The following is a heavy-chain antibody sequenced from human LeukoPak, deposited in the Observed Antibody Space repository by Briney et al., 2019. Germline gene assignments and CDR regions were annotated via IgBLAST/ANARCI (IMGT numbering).Heavy chain of an antibody. CDR3: ARLGAGSSWSCGDY. J-gene: IGHJ4*02. CDR1: GFTFNTYW. CDR2: IKKDGSEK. V-gene: IGHV3-7*01. D-gene: IGHD6-13*01. Sequence: AGGSLRLSCAASGFTFNTYWMSWVRQAPGKGLEWVANIKKDGSEKYYADSVKGRFTISRDNAKNSLYLLLNSLRVEDTAVYYCARLGAGSSWSCGDYWGQGTLVTVSS.